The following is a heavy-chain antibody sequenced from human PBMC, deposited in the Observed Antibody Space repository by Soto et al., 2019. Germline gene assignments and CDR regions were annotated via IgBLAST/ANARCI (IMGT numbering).Heavy chain of an antibody. D-gene: IGHD3-10*01. Sequence: SETLSLTCTVSGGSISSGDYYWSWIRQPPGKGLEWIGYIYYSGSTYYNPSLKSRVTISVDTSKNQFSLKLSSVTAADTAVYYCARVGPRYYYYCMDVWGQGTTVTVSS. CDR3: ARVGPRYYYYCMDV. V-gene: IGHV4-30-4*01. CDR1: GGSISSGDYY. CDR2: IYYSGST. J-gene: IGHJ6*02.